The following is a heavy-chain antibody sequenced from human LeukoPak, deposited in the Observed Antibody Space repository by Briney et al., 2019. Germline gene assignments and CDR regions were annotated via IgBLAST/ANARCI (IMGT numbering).Heavy chain of an antibody. CDR2: IYHSGST. J-gene: IGHJ2*01. CDR3: ATIRDYYDSSGRDWYFDL. Sequence: SETLSLTCAVSGGSISSSSWWSWVRQPPGKGLEWIGEIYHSGSTNYNPSLKSRVTISVDKSKNQFSLKLSSVTAADTAVYYCATIRDYYDSSGRDWYFDLWGRGTLVTVSS. D-gene: IGHD3-22*01. V-gene: IGHV4-4*02. CDR1: GGSISSSSW.